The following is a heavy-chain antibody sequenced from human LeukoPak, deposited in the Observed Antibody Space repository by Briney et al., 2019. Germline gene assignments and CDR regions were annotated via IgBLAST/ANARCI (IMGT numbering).Heavy chain of an antibody. CDR1: GFTFSGSA. V-gene: IGHV3-73*01. Sequence: GGSLRLPCAASGFTFSGSAMHWVRQASGKGLEWVGRIRSKANSYATAYAASVKGRFTISRDDSKNTAYLQMNSLKTEDTAVYYCTSQWCSSTSCTRVFDPWGQGTLVTVSS. CDR3: TSQWCSSTSCTRVFDP. CDR2: IRSKANSYAT. J-gene: IGHJ5*02. D-gene: IGHD2-2*01.